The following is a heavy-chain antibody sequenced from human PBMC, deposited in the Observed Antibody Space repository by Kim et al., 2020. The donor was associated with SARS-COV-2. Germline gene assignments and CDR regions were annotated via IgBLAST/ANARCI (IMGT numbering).Heavy chain of an antibody. CDR1: GFTFSNYL. CDR2: ISGSGGST. Sequence: GGSLRLSCAASGFTFSNYLMGWVRQAPGKGLEWVSGISGSGGSTDYADSVKGRFTISRDNSKNTLYFQMNSLRAEDTALYFCAKCHGWVAAVGSWGQGSLVTVSS. D-gene: IGHD2-15*01. J-gene: IGHJ4*02. CDR3: AKCHGWVAAVGS. V-gene: IGHV3-23*01.